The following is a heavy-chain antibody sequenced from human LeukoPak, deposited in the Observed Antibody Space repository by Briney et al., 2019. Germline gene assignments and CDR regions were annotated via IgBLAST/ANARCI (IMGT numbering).Heavy chain of an antibody. J-gene: IGHJ4*02. CDR1: GFTFSSYG. CDR3: ATTQGIYSTPYFFDY. CDR2: ISYDGSNK. V-gene: IGHV3-30*03. Sequence: GGSLRLSCAASGFTFSSYGMHWVRQAPGKGLEWAAVISYDGSNKYYADSVKGRFTISRDNSKNTLYLQMNSLRAEDTALYYCATTQGIYSTPYFFDYWGQGTLVTVSS. D-gene: IGHD4-11*01.